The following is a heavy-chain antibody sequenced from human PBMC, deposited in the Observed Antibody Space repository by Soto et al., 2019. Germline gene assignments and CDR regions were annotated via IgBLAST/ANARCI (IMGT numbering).Heavy chain of an antibody. CDR2: VYYTGNT. CDR1: GDPVSSGSFY. D-gene: IGHD3-22*01. J-gene: IGHJ4*02. V-gene: IGHV4-61*01. CDR3: ARKDYDSRLDF. Sequence: SETLSLTCTVSGDPVSSGSFYRSWIRQPPGKGLEWIGYVYYTGNTNNNPSLKSRVSISIDTSKNEFSLKLRSVTAADTAVYYCARKDYDSRLDFWGQGSLVTVSS.